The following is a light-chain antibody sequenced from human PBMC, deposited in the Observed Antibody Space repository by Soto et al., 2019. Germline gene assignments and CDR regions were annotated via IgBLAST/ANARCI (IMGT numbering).Light chain of an antibody. V-gene: IGKV1-39*01. J-gene: IGKJ3*01. CDR2: AAS. CDR3: QHTYNTPFT. CDR1: QSISRY. Sequence: DIQKTQAPSSLSASVGDRVTIGCRASQSISRYVNWYQQKPRKAPRLLIFAASSLQGGVPSRFSGSGSGTDFTLTISSLQPEDFATYYCQHTYNTPFTFGPGTKVDIK.